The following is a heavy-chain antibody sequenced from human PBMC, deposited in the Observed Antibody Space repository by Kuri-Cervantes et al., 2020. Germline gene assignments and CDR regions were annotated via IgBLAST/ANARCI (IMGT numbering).Heavy chain of an antibody. D-gene: IGHD1-1*01. CDR1: GFTFSSYS. V-gene: IGHV3-21*01. Sequence: GGSLRLSCAASGFTFSSYSMNWVRQAPGKGLEWVSSISNSGRYIYYADSVQGRFTISRDNAKNSLYLQMNSLRAEDTAVYYCAKPGMTTDAFDIWGQGTMVTVSS. CDR2: ISNSGRYI. CDR3: AKPGMTTDAFDI. J-gene: IGHJ3*02.